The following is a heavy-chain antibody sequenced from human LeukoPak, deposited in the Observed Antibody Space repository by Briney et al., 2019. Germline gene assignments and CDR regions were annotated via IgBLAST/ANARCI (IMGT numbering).Heavy chain of an antibody. D-gene: IGHD5-18*01. CDR2: ISAYNGNT. CDR1: GYTFTSYG. J-gene: IGHJ3*02. V-gene: IGHV1-18*01. Sequence: ASVKVSCKASGYTFTSYGISWVRQAPGQGLEWMGWISAYNGNTSYAQKLQGRVTMTTDTSTSTAYMELRSLRSDDTAVYYCARGSWIQLPADAFDIWGQGTMVTVPS. CDR3: ARGSWIQLPADAFDI.